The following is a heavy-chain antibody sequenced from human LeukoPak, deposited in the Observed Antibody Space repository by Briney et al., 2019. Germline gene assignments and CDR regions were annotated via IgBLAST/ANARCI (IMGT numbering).Heavy chain of an antibody. CDR2: IYTSGST. D-gene: IGHD6-19*01. CDR1: GGSISSGSYY. CDR3: AKDLRVAVGRGYFEY. V-gene: IGHV4-61*02. J-gene: IGHJ4*02. Sequence: PSETLSLTCTVSGGSISSGSYYWSWIRQPAGKGLEWIGRIYTSGSTNYNPSLKSRVTISVDTSKNQFSLKLSSVTAADTAVYYCAKDLRVAVGRGYFEYWGQGTLVTVSS.